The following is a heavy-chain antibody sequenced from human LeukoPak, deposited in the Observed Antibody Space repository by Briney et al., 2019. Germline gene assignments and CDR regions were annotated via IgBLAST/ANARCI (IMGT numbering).Heavy chain of an antibody. D-gene: IGHD6-6*01. CDR1: GGSISSSSYY. V-gene: IGHV4-39*07. Sequence: SETLSLTCTVSGGSISSSSYYWGWIRQPPGKGLEWIGSIYYSGSTYYNPSLKSRVTISVDTSKNQFSLELSSVTAADTAVYYCIRDIAAPLGWFDPWGQGTLVTVSS. CDR3: IRDIAAPLGWFDP. J-gene: IGHJ5*02. CDR2: IYYSGST.